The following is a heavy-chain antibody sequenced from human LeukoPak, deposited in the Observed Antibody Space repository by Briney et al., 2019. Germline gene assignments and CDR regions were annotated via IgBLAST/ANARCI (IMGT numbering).Heavy chain of an antibody. J-gene: IGHJ4*02. CDR1: GRSISSGSYY. D-gene: IGHD5-12*01. CDR3: ASSKRGYSGYAGYFDY. V-gene: IGHV4-61*02. CDR2: IYTSGST. Sequence: SQTLSLTCTVAGRSISSGSYYWGWLLQPAGRGLEWIWRIYTSGSTNYNPSLKSRVTISVDTSKNQFSLKLSSVTAADTAVYYCASSKRGYSGYAGYFDYWGQGTLVTVSS.